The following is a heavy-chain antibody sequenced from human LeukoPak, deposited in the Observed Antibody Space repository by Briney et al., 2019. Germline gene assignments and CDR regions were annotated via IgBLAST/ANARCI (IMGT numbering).Heavy chain of an antibody. V-gene: IGHV4-4*09. CDR3: ARLRPNYDLLTGYEGYYYYMDV. D-gene: IGHD3-9*01. CDR1: GSSISSYY. J-gene: IGHJ6*03. Sequence: SETLSLTCTVSGSSISSYYWSWIRQPPGKGREWIGYIYTSGSTNNNPSLKSRATISVDTSKNQVSLKLSSVTAADTAVYFCARLRPNYDLLTGYEGYYYYMDVWGKGTTVTVSS. CDR2: IYTSGST.